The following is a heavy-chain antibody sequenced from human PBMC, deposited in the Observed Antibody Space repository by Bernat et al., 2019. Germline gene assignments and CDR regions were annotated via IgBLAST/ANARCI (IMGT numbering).Heavy chain of an antibody. CDR3: ASIPSKVQQAAAFDI. V-gene: IGHV1-69*02. CDR2: IIPILGIA. J-gene: IGHJ3*02. Sequence: QVQLVQSGAEVKKPGSSVKVSCKASGGTFSSYTISWVRQAPGQGLEWMGRIIPILGIANYAQKLQGRVTITADKSTSTTYMELSSLRSEDTAVYYCASIPSKVQQAAAFDIWGQGTMVTVSS. CDR1: GGTFSSYT. D-gene: IGHD6-13*01.